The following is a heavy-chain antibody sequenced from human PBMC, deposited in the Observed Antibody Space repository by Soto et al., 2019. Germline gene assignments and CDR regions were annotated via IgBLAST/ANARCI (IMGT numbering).Heavy chain of an antibody. J-gene: IGHJ5*02. CDR1: GYTFTSNG. V-gene: IGHV1-18*01. D-gene: IGHD4-17*01. Sequence: APVKVSSKASGYTFTSNGISWVRQAPGQGLEWMGWISAYNGNTNYAQKHQGRDTMTTDTSTSTAYMELRSLRSDDTAVYYCARDPRNDYGDYSWFDPWGQGTLVTVSS. CDR3: ARDPRNDYGDYSWFDP. CDR2: ISAYNGNT.